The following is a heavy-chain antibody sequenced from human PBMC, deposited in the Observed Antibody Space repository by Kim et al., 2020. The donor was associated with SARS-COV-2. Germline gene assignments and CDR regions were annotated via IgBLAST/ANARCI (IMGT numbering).Heavy chain of an antibody. CDR1: GYTFTSYA. CDR3: ARGVMDYDYVWGSYRLPHYFDY. D-gene: IGHD3-16*02. CDR2: INAGNGNT. J-gene: IGHJ4*02. Sequence: ASVKVSCKASGYTFTSYAMHWVRQAPGQRLEWMGWINAGNGNTKYSQKFQGRVTITRDTSASTAYMELSSLRSEDTAVYYCARGVMDYDYVWGSYRLPHYFDYWGQGTLVTVSS. V-gene: IGHV1-3*01.